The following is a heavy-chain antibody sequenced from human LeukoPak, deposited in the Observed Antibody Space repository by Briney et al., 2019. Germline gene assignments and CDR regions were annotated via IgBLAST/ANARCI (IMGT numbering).Heavy chain of an antibody. D-gene: IGHD3-22*01. J-gene: IGHJ3*02. CDR1: GSTFTDYY. CDR3: ARAGLWDYSDSSGYHNGAFDI. CDR2: INPNSGGT. V-gene: IGHV1-2*02. Sequence: ASVTVSCTASGSTFTDYYMHWVRQAPGQGLEWMGWINPNSGGTNFAQKFQGRVTMTRDTSISTAYMELNRLRSDDTAVYYCARAGLWDYSDSSGYHNGAFDIWGQGTMVTVSS.